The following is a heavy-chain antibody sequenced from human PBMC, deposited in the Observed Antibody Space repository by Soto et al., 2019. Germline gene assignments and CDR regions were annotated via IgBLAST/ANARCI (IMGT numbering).Heavy chain of an antibody. CDR2: IYYSGST. Sequence: QVQLQESGPGLVKPSQTLSLTCTVSGGSISSGGYYWSWIRQHPGKGLEWIGYIYYSGSTYYNPSLQGRVTISVDTSKNQFPLKLSSVTAADTAVYYCARGGAARPYYFDYWGQGTLVTVSS. J-gene: IGHJ4*02. CDR1: GGSISSGGYY. CDR3: ARGGAARPYYFDY. V-gene: IGHV4-31*03. D-gene: IGHD6-6*01.